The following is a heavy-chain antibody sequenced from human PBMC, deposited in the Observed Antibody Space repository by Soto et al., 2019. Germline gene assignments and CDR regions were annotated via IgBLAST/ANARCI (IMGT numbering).Heavy chain of an antibody. V-gene: IGHV3-9*01. D-gene: IGHD2-21*01. Sequence: EVQLVESGGGLVQPGRSLRLSCTASGFTFDDYATHWVRQAPGKGLEWVSGISWNSGTIGYADSVKGRFTISRDNAKNSLYLQMNSLRTEDTALYYCAKDTGPDIVGGQYGMGVW. CDR1: GFTFDDYA. CDR3: AKDTGPDIVGGQYGMGV. J-gene: IGHJ6*01. CDR2: ISWNSGTI.